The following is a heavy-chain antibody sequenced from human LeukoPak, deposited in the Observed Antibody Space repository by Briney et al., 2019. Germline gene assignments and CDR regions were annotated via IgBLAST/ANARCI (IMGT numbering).Heavy chain of an antibody. J-gene: IGHJ6*02. CDR3: ARSVAMAPRSFYGMDV. Sequence: GGSLRLSCAASGFIFSKFPMYWVRQAPGQGLEWAAVISDAGSNTYYAHTLKGRIAISRDNSKNSVSLHMNDLRVEDTGVYYCARSVAMAPRSFYGMDVWGPGTTVIVSS. CDR2: ISDAGSNT. V-gene: IGHV3-30*03. CDR1: GFIFSKFP. D-gene: IGHD2-2*01.